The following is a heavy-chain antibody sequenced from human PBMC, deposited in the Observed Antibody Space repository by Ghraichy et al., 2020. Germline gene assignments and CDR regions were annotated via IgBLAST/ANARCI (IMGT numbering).Heavy chain of an antibody. CDR1: GGSISSYY. CDR3: ARVNGVYYMDV. CDR2: IYYSGST. D-gene: IGHD7-27*01. Sequence: SETLSLTCTVSGGSISSYYWSWIRQPPGKGLEWIGYIYYSGSTNYNPSLKSRVTISVDTSKNQFSLKLSSVTAADTAGYYCARVNGVYYMDVWGKGTTVTVSS. J-gene: IGHJ6*03. V-gene: IGHV4-59*01.